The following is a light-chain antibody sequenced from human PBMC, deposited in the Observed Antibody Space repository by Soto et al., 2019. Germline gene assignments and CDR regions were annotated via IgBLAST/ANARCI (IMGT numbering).Light chain of an antibody. CDR2: SNN. V-gene: IGLV1-44*01. J-gene: IGLJ2*01. CDR3: AAWDDRLNGVV. CDR1: SSNTGRHG. Sequence: QSVLTQPPSASGTPGQRVTISCSGSSSNTGRHGVNWYQHVPGAAPKLLIYSNNQRPSGVPDRFSGSKSGTSVSLAISGLQAEDEADYYCAAWDDRLNGVVFGGGTKVTVL.